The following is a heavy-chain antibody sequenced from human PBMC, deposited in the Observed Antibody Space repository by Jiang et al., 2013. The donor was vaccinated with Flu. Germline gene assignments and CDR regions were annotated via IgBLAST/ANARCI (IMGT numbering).Heavy chain of an antibody. CDR1: GGSITSGRYY. CDR2: MYISGST. D-gene: IGHD3-22*01. Sequence: GLVKPSQTLSLTCTVSGGSITSGRYYWSWIRQPAGKGLEWIGRMYISGSTNYNPSLKSRVTISIDTSTNQFSLKLSSLTAADTAVYYCARGTYYYDGSDNYRIDFWGQG. CDR3: ARGTYYYDGSDNYRIDF. J-gene: IGHJ4*02. V-gene: IGHV4-61*02.